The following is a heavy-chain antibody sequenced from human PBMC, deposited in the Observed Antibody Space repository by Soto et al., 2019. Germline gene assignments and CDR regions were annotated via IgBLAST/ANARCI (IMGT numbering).Heavy chain of an antibody. Sequence: GPSVKVSCKASGGTFSSYTISWVRQAPGQGLEWMGRIIPILGIANYAQKFQGRVTITADKSTSTAYMELSSLRSEDTAVYYCARVLEEYSSSPPQNNGFAPGGQGTLVTVSS. J-gene: IGHJ5*02. CDR2: IIPILGIA. V-gene: IGHV1-69*02. D-gene: IGHD6-6*01. CDR3: ARVLEEYSSSPPQNNGFAP. CDR1: GGTFSSYT.